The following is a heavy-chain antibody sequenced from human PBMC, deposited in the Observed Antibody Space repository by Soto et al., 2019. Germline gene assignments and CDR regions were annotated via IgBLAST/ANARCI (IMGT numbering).Heavy chain of an antibody. V-gene: IGHV1-69*13. CDR1: GGTFSSYA. D-gene: IGHD2-15*01. Sequence: GASVKVSCKASGGTFSSYAISWVRQAPGQGLEWMGGIIPIFGTANYAQKFQGRVTITADESTSTAYMELSSLRSEDTAVYYCASEGPSGASFDYWGQGTLVTVSS. CDR2: IIPIFGTA. CDR3: ASEGPSGASFDY. J-gene: IGHJ4*02.